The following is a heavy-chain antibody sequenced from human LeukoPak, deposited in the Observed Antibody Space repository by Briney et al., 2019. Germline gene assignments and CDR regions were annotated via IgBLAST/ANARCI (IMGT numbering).Heavy chain of an antibody. V-gene: IGHV3-21*01. CDR1: GFTFSSYS. CDR2: ISSSSSYI. CDR3: ASISSWYFYYYYMDV. Sequence: GGSLRLSCAASGFTFSSYSMNWVRQAPGKGLEWVSSISSSSSYIYYADSVKGRFTISRDNAKNSLYLQMNSLRAEDTAVYYCASISSWYFYYYYMDVWGKGTTVTVSS. D-gene: IGHD6-13*01. J-gene: IGHJ6*03.